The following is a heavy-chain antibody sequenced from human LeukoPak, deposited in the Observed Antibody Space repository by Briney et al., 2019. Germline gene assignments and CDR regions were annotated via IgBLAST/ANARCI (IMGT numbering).Heavy chain of an antibody. Sequence: SQTLSLTCAISGDSVSSNSAAWNWIRQSPPRGLEWLGRTYYRSKWYNDYAVSVKSRITINPDTSKNQFSLQLNSVAAADTAVYYCARMSARYSSSWYGDWGQGTLVTVSS. CDR1: GDSVSSNSAA. CDR2: TYYRSKWYN. D-gene: IGHD6-13*01. CDR3: ARMSARYSSSWYGD. V-gene: IGHV6-1*01. J-gene: IGHJ4*02.